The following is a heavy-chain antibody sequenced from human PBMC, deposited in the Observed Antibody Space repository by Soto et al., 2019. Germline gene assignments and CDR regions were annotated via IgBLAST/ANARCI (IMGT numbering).Heavy chain of an antibody. Sequence: QVQLVESGGGVVQPGTSLRLSCAASGFTFSTYGMHWVRQAPGKGLEWVASIQHDGSNTYYVDTAKGRFTVSKDNSKNTLFLQMDSLRVGDTAVYFCARWIRSLNYDYWGQGTLLIVSS. CDR3: ARWIRSLNYDY. V-gene: IGHV3-33*05. J-gene: IGHJ4*02. CDR1: GFTFSTYG. CDR2: IQHDGSNT. D-gene: IGHD2-2*03.